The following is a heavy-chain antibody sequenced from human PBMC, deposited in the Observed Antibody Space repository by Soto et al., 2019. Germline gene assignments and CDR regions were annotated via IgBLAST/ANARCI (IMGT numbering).Heavy chain of an antibody. D-gene: IGHD1-26*01. J-gene: IGHJ4*02. CDR1: GFTFSNYA. Sequence: EVQLLESGGGLVQPGGSLRLSCAASGFTFSNYAMNWVRQAPVKGLEWVSVFSGSGDSTYHADSVKGRFTISRDNSKNTLYLQMNSLRAEDTAVYYCARRGSGSYYDYWGQGTLVTVSS. V-gene: IGHV3-23*01. CDR2: FSGSGDST. CDR3: ARRGSGSYYDY.